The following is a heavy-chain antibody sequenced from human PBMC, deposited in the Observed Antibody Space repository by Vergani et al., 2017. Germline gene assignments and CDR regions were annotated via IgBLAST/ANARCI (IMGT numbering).Heavy chain of an antibody. D-gene: IGHD3-10*01. J-gene: IGHJ4*02. Sequence: QVQLQQWGAGLLKPSETLSLTCAVSGGSFSGYYWGWIRQPPGKGLEWIGEINHSGSTNYNPSLKSRVTISVDTSKNQFSLKMSSVTAAATAVYYCARGGRQCRGRTYFDYWGQGTLVTVSS. V-gene: IGHV4-34*01. CDR1: GGSFSGYY. CDR3: ARGGRQCRGRTYFDY. CDR2: INHSGST.